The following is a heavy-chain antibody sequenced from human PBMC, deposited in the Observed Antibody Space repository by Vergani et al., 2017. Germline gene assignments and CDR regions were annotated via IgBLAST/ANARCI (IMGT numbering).Heavy chain of an antibody. CDR3: ARHGGSRNYYQLFDS. J-gene: IGHJ4*02. Sequence: QVHLQESGPGLVKPAETLSLTRSVPNYSIGRDYLWGWIRRSPGKGLEYIAGIYHGGMTYYNPSPKSRATISIDTCENVISLRLTSVTAADTALYHCARHGGSRNYYQLFDSWGQGTLVIVSS. CDR2: IYHGGMT. D-gene: IGHD2-2*01. CDR1: NYSIGRDYL. V-gene: IGHV4-38-2*02.